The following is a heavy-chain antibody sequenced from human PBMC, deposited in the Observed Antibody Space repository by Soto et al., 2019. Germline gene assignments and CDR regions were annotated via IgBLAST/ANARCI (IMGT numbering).Heavy chain of an antibody. CDR2: ISYSGST. V-gene: IGHV4-61*08. Sequence: SETLSLTCTVSGGSISRDDYYWSWIRQHPGKGLEWIGYISYSGSTNYNPSLKSRVTISVDTSKNQFSLKLSSVTAADTAVYYCARGQGNYYDSSGYYYDFFFDYWGQGTLVTVSS. J-gene: IGHJ4*02. CDR3: ARGQGNYYDSSGYYYDFFFDY. D-gene: IGHD3-22*01. CDR1: GGSISRDDYY.